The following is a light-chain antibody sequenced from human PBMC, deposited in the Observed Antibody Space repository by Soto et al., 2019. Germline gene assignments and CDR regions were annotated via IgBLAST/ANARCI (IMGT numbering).Light chain of an antibody. CDR3: QQYGNTPLT. J-gene: IGKJ1*01. CDR2: GAS. V-gene: IGKV3-20*01. CDR1: QSVSRSS. Sequence: EIVLTQSPGTLSLSPGERAALSCRARQSVSRSSVAWYQQKPGQAPRLLIFGASSRATGIPDRFSGSGSGTDFSLTISRLEPEDFVVYYCQQYGNTPLTFGQGTKVEIK.